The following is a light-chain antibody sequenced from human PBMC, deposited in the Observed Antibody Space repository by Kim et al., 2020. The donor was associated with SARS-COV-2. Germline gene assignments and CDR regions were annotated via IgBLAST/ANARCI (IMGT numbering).Light chain of an antibody. J-gene: IGLJ1*01. CDR1: SSDVGGYNY. CDR3: SSYTSSSTLV. Sequence: GNAITISVTGTSSDVGGYNYVSWYQQHPGKAPKLMIYDVSKRPSGVSNRFSGSKSGNTASLTISGLQAEDEADYYCSSYTSSSTLVFGTGTKVTVL. CDR2: DVS. V-gene: IGLV2-14*04.